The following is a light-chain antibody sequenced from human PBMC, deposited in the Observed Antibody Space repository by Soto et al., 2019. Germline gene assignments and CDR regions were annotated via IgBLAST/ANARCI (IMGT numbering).Light chain of an antibody. CDR3: SSYTSSSTLVV. Sequence: QSVLTQPASVSGSPGQSITISCTGTSSDVGGYNYVSWYQQHPGKAPKLMIYEVSNRPSWVSNRFSGSKSGNTASLTISGLQAEDEADYYCSSYTSSSTLVVFGGGTQLTVL. CDR1: SSDVGGYNY. J-gene: IGLJ2*01. V-gene: IGLV2-14*01. CDR2: EVS.